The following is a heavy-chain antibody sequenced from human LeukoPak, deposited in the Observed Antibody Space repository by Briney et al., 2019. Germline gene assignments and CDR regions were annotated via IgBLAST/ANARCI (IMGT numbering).Heavy chain of an antibody. V-gene: IGHV3-21*01. J-gene: IGHJ4*02. Sequence: GGSLGPSGAASGFTSGSYTMNWVRQAPGRGLEWVSSISSSSSYIYYADSVKGRFTISRDNAKNSLYLQMNSLRAEDTAVYYCARTPYQLPRGTLDYWGQGTQVTVSS. D-gene: IGHD2-2*01. CDR1: GFTSGSYT. CDR3: ARTPYQLPRGTLDY. CDR2: ISSSSSYI.